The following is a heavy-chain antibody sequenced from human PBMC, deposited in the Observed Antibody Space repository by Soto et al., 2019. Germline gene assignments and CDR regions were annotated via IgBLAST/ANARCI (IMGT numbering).Heavy chain of an antibody. CDR3: AVLDTSSQSYYYYGMDV. D-gene: IGHD5-18*01. CDR1: GFTFSSYG. CDR2: IWCDGSNK. J-gene: IGHJ6*02. Sequence: GGSLRLSCAASGFTFSSYGMHWVRQAPGKGLEWVAVIWCDGSNKYYADSVKGRFTISRDNSKNTLYLQMNSLRAEDTAVYYRAVLDTSSQSYYYYGMDVWGQGTTVTVSS. V-gene: IGHV3-33*01.